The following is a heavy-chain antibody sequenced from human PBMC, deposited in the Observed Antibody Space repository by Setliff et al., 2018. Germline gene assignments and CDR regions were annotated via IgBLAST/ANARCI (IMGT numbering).Heavy chain of an antibody. CDR2: VNDSGSA. V-gene: IGHV4-34*01. J-gene: IGHJ4*02. D-gene: IGHD3-22*01. Sequence: SETLSLTCDVFGGSFSGYFWAWIRQSPGKGLEWIGDVNDSGSANYKPSLKSRLTISIDTSKNQFSLKLSSVTAADTAVYYCARESRYYYDNLGTLDYWGQGTLVTVSS. CDR1: GGSFSGYF. CDR3: ARESRYYYDNLGTLDY.